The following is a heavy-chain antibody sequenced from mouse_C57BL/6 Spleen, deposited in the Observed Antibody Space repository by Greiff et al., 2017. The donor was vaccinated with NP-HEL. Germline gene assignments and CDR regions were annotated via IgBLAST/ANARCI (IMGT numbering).Heavy chain of an antibody. CDR2: ISSGSSTI. D-gene: IGHD2-1*01. CDR1: GFTFSDYG. CDR3: ARSLYYGNPMDY. J-gene: IGHJ4*01. Sequence: EVKVVESGGGLVKPGGSLKLSCAASGFTFSDYGMHWVRQAPEKGLEWVAYISSGSSTIYYADTVKGRFTIPRDNAKNTLFLQMTSLRSEDTAMYYCARSLYYGNPMDYWGQGTSVTVSS. V-gene: IGHV5-17*01.